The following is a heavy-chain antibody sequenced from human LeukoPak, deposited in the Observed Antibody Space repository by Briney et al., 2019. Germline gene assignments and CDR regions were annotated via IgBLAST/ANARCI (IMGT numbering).Heavy chain of an antibody. V-gene: IGHV3-23*01. J-gene: IGHJ5*02. CDR2: ISGSGGST. CDR3: AKGSGVLNWFDP. CDR1: GFTFSSYA. Sequence: GGSLRLSCAASGFTFSSYAMSWVRQAPGKGLEWVSAISGSGGSTYYANSVKGRFTISRDNSKNTLYLQMNSLRAEDTAVYYCAKGSGVLNWFDPWGQGTLVTVSS.